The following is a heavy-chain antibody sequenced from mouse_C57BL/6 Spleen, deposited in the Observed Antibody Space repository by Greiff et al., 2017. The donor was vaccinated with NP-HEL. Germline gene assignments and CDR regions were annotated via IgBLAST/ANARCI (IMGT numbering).Heavy chain of an antibody. D-gene: IGHD2-12*01. J-gene: IGHJ1*03. V-gene: IGHV1-80*01. CDR1: GYAFSSYW. Sequence: QVHLKQSGAELVKPGASVKISCKASGYAFSSYWMNWVKQRPGKGLEWIGQIYPGDGDTNYNGKFKGKATLTADKSSSTAYMQLSSLTSEDSAVYFCARKTTAYWYFDVWGTGTTVTVSS. CDR3: ARKTTAYWYFDV. CDR2: IYPGDGDT.